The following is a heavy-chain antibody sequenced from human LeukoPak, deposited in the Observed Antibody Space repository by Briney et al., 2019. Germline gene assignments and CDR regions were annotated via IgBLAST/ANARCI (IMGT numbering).Heavy chain of an antibody. Sequence: PSETLSLTCTVSGGSISSSSYYWGWIRQAPGKGLEWVSYISSSGSTIYYADSVKGRFTISRDNAKNSLYLQMNSLRAEGTAVYYCARDRLASGSYFKGDYWGQGTLVTVSS. CDR3: ARDRLASGSYFKGDY. CDR2: ISSSGSTI. J-gene: IGHJ4*02. D-gene: IGHD1-26*01. CDR1: GGSISSSSYY. V-gene: IGHV3-11*04.